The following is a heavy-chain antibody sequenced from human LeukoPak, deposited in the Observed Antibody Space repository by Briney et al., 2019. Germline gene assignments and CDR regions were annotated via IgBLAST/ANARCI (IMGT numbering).Heavy chain of an antibody. D-gene: IGHD3-3*01. J-gene: IGHJ4*02. V-gene: IGHV1-2*02. CDR1: GYTFTGYY. CDR2: INPYSGGT. Sequence: ASVKVSCKASGYTFTGYYMHWVRQAPGQGLEWMGWINPYSGGTNYAQKFQGRVTMTRDTSISTAYMELSRLRSDDTAVYYCARDAPYDFWSGYYYYFDYWGQGTLVTVSS. CDR3: ARDAPYDFWSGYYYYFDY.